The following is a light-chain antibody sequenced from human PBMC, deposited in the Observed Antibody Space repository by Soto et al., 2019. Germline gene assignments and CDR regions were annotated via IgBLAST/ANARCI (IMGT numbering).Light chain of an antibody. V-gene: IGLV3-21*04. CDR1: DSGTKS. CDR2: YNS. Sequence: SYELTQPPSVSVAPGETATITCGGYDSGTKSVHWYQQKPGQAPVLVIYYNSDRPSGIPERFSGSKSGNTATLTITTVEAGDEAGFYCQVWDVSSDHVLFGGGTKLTVL. CDR3: QVWDVSSDHVL. J-gene: IGLJ2*01.